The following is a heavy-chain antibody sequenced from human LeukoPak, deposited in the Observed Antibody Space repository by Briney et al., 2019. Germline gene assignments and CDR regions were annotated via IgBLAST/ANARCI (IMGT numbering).Heavy chain of an antibody. CDR3: TREANTVVKDLHGFDY. V-gene: IGHV3-30*03. CDR2: ISVDGSNE. CDR1: GFTFSNG. Sequence: GGSLRLSCVAPGFTFSNGMHWVRQAPGKGLEWMAVISVDGSNEYYADSVKGRFTISRDDSKSIAYLQMNSLKTEDTAVYYSTREANTVVKDLHGFDYWGQGTLVTVSS. D-gene: IGHD4-23*01. J-gene: IGHJ4*02.